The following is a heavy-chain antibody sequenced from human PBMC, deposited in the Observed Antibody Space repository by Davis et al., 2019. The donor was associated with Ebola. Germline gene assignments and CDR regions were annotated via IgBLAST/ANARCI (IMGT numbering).Heavy chain of an antibody. J-gene: IGHJ4*02. CDR1: GYTFTSYA. D-gene: IGHD7-27*01. V-gene: IGHV1-3*01. CDR3: AREAALTLGAFDY. CDR2: INAGNGNT. Sequence: ASVKVSCKASGYTFTSYAMHWVRQAPGQRLEWMGWINAGNGNTKYSQKFQGRVTITRDTSASTVYMELSSLRSEDTAVYYCAREAALTLGAFDYWGQGTLVTVSS.